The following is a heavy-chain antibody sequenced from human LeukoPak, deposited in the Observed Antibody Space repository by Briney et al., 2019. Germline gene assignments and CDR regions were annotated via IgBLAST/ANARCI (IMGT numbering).Heavy chain of an antibody. V-gene: IGHV3-30*18. Sequence: PGGSLRLSCAASGFTFSSYGMHWVRQAPGKGLEWVAVISYDVSNKYYADSVKGRFTISRDNSKNTLYLQMNSLRAECTAVYYCAKDFGVVPAAMVAGGAFDIWGQGTMVTVSS. CDR3: AKDFGVVPAAMVAGGAFDI. J-gene: IGHJ3*02. CDR1: GFTFSSYG. CDR2: ISYDVSNK. D-gene: IGHD2-2*01.